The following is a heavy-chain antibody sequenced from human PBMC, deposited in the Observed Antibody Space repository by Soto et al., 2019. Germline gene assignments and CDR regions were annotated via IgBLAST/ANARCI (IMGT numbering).Heavy chain of an antibody. CDR3: SRIRTSMIVVVSDY. D-gene: IGHD3-22*01. J-gene: IGHJ4*02. CDR2: IRSKTFGGTT. CDR1: GFTFGDYA. V-gene: IGHV3-49*03. Sequence: SLRLSCTASGFTFGDYALRWFRQAPGKGLEWVGFIRSKTFGGTTEYAATVKGRFLISRDDSKSIAYLQMDSLKTEDTAVYYRSRIRTSMIVVVSDYWGQGTLVTVSS.